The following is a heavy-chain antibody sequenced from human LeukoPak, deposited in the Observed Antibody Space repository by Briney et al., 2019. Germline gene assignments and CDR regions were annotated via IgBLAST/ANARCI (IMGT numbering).Heavy chain of an antibody. CDR2: IYPGDSDT. CDR1: GYSFTSYW. J-gene: IGHJ6*02. V-gene: IGHV5-51*01. Sequence: GESLKISCKGSGYSFTSYWIGWVRQMPGKGLEWMGIIYPGDSDTRYSPSFQGQVTISADKSISTAYLQWSSLKASDTAMYYCARSYFEKAYYYGMDVWGQGTTVTVSS. CDR3: ARSYFEKAYYYGMDV. D-gene: IGHD3-9*01.